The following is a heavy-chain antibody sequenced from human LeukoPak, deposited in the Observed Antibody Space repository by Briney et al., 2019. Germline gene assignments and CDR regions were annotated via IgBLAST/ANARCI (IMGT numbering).Heavy chain of an antibody. J-gene: IGHJ5*02. CDR1: GFTFSSYA. D-gene: IGHD3-3*01. Sequence: PGGSLRLSCAASGFTFSSYAMHWVRQAPGKGLEWVAVISYDGSNKYYADSVKGRFTISRDNSKNTLYLQMNSLRAEDTAVYYCARGLTIFGVVIIYRVDHNWFDPWGQGTLVTVSS. V-gene: IGHV3-30-3*01. CDR2: ISYDGSNK. CDR3: ARGLTIFGVVIIYRVDHNWFDP.